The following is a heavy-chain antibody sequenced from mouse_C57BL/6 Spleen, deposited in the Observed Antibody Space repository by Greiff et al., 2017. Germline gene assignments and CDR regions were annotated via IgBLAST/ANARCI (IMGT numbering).Heavy chain of an antibody. Sequence: QVQLQQPGAELVKPGASVKLSCKASGYTFTSYWMHWVKQRPGQGLEWIGMIHPNSGSTNYNEKFKSKATLTVDKSSSTAYMQLSSLTSEDSAVYYCARKGLAYSNYDAMDYWGQGTSVTVAS. CDR3: ARKGLAYSNYDAMDY. V-gene: IGHV1-64*01. CDR1: GYTFTSYW. CDR2: IHPNSGST. D-gene: IGHD2-5*01. J-gene: IGHJ4*01.